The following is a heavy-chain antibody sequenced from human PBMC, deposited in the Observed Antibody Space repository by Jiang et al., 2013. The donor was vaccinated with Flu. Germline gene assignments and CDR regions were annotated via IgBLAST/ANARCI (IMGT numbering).Heavy chain of an antibody. D-gene: IGHD6-13*01. CDR3: ARVHSSSWYFDY. CDR2: SNK. Sequence: SNKYYADSVKGRFTISRDNSKNTLYLQMNSLRAEDTAVYYCARVHSSSWYFDYWGQGTLVTVSS. V-gene: IGHV3-30-3*01. J-gene: IGHJ4*02.